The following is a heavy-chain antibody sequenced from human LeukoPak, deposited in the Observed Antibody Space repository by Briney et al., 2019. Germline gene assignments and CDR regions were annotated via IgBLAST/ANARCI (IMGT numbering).Heavy chain of an antibody. J-gene: IGHJ6*03. V-gene: IGHV3-53*01. CDR2: IYTTGNT. CDR3: ARERTYYYYYMDV. CDR1: GFTVSSNS. Sequence: GGSLRLSCTVSGFTVSSNSMSWVRQAPGKGLEWVSFIYTTGNTHNSDSVKGRFTISRDSSKNTLYLQMNSLRAEDTAVYYCARERTYYYYYMDVWGKGTTVTVSS.